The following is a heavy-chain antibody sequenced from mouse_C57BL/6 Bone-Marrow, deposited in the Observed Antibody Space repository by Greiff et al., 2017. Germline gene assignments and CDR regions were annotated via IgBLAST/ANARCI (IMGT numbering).Heavy chain of an antibody. CDR1: GYTFTSYW. D-gene: IGHD2-3*01. V-gene: IGHV1-64*01. Sequence: QVHVKQPGAELVKPGASVKLSCKASGYTFTSYWMHWVKQRPGQGLEWIGMIHPNSGSTNYNEKFKSKATLTVDKSSSTAYMQLSSLTSEDSAVYYCAGGRWFPTGWFAYWGQGTLVTVSA. CDR3: AGGRWFPTGWFAY. CDR2: IHPNSGST. J-gene: IGHJ3*01.